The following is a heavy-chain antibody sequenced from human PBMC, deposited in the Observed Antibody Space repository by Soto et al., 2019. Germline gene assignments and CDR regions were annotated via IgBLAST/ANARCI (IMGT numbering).Heavy chain of an antibody. CDR3: ARDERSYGEPPFDY. V-gene: IGHV1-2*02. D-gene: IGHD3-16*01. J-gene: IGHJ4*02. CDR1: GFTFTGYY. CDR2: IRSNGGDP. Sequence: ASVKVSCKASGFTFTGYYIHCVRQAPGQGLEWMGWIRSNGGDPKYSQKFQDRVTMTRDTSMNTVYMQLSRLRSDDTAVYYCARDERSYGEPPFDYWGQGTLVTVSS.